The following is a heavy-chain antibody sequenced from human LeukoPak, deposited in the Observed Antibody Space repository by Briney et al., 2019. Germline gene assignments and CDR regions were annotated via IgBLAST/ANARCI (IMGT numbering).Heavy chain of an antibody. CDR3: ARETHGYGGNSQYFQH. D-gene: IGHD4-23*01. CDR1: GGSISSGDYY. V-gene: IGHV4-30-4*08. Sequence: SETLSLTCTVSGGSISSGDYYWSWIRQPPGKGLEWIGYIYYSGSTYYNPSLKSRVTISVDTSKNQFSLKLSSVTAADTAVYYCARETHGYGGNSQYFQHWGQGTLVTASS. CDR2: IYYSGST. J-gene: IGHJ1*01.